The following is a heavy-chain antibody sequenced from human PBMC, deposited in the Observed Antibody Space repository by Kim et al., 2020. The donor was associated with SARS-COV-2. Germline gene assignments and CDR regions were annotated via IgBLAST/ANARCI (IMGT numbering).Heavy chain of an antibody. CDR2: ISYDGSNK. J-gene: IGHJ4*02. Sequence: GGSLRLSCAASGFTFSSYGMHWVRQAPGKGLEWVAVISYDGSNKYYADSVKGRFTISRDNSKNTLYLQMNSLRAEDTAVYYCAKPLRITIFGVVNPFDYWGQGTLVTVSS. CDR3: AKPLRITIFGVVNPFDY. D-gene: IGHD3-3*01. V-gene: IGHV3-30*18. CDR1: GFTFSSYG.